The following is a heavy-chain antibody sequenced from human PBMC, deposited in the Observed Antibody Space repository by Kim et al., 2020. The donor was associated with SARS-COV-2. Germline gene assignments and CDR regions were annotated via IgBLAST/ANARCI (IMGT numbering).Heavy chain of an antibody. Sequence: GGSLRLSCAASGFTFSSYAMSWVRQAPGKGLEWVSAISGSGGSTYYADSVKGRFTISRDNSKNTLYLQMNSLRAEDTAVYYCVLVPAAISYYYYYYMDVWGKGTTFTVSS. J-gene: IGHJ6*03. CDR2: ISGSGGST. CDR1: GFTFSSYA. D-gene: IGHD2-2*01. CDR3: VLVPAAISYYYYYYMDV. V-gene: IGHV3-23*01.